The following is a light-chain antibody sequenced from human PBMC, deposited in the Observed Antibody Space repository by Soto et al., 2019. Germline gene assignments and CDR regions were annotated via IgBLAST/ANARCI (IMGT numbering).Light chain of an antibody. CDR2: GAS. CDR1: QSVSNNY. J-gene: IGKJ1*01. CDR3: QQYGSSVT. V-gene: IGKV3-20*01. Sequence: ESVLTQSPGTLSLSPGERATLSCRASQSVSNNYLAWYQQKPGQAPRLLIYGASNRATGIPDRFSGSGSGTDFTLTISRLEPEDFAVYYCQQYGSSVTFGQGTKVDIK.